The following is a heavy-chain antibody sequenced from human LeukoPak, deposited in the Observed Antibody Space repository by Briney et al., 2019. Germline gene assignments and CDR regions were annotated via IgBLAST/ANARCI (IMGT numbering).Heavy chain of an antibody. D-gene: IGHD2-8*02. CDR2: ISYDGSNK. V-gene: IGHV3-30*18. CDR3: AKIFFRWWDDS. Sequence: PGGSLRLSCAASGFTFSSYGMHWVRQAPGKGLEWVAVISYDGSNKYYADSVKGRFTISRDNSKDTLYLQMNSLRAEDTAIYYCAKIFFRWWDDSWGQGTPVIVS. CDR1: GFTFSSYG. J-gene: IGHJ5*02.